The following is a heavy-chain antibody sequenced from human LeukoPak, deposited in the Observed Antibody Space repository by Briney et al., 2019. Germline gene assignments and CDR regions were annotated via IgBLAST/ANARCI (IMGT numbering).Heavy chain of an antibody. CDR3: ARDSPWLPDPY. D-gene: IGHD5-24*01. CDR2: INTDGSDI. CDR1: GFTFSTYW. J-gene: IGHJ4*02. V-gene: IGHV3-74*03. Sequence: PGGSLRLSCAASGFTFSTYWMHWVRRAPGKGLVWVSRINTDGSDISYADSVRGRFTISRDNARNTLYLQMNSLRADDTAVYYCARDSPWLPDPYWGQGTLVTVSS.